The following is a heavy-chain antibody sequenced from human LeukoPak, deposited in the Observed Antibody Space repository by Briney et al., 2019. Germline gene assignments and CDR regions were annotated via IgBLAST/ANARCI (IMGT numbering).Heavy chain of an antibody. CDR2: MLHSGTT. V-gene: IGHV4-38-2*01. CDR3: ARLGRGPVDY. Sequence: PSETLSLTCAVSGYSISSGYYWGWIRQPPGKGVEWIGTMLHSGTTYYNPSLKSRVTISVDTSNNQFSLKLSSMTAVDTAVYYCARLGRGPVDYWGQGTLVTVSS. J-gene: IGHJ4*02. CDR1: GYSISSGYY. D-gene: IGHD1-26*01.